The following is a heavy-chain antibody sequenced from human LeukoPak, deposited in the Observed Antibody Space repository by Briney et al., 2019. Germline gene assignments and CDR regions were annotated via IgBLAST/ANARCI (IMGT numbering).Heavy chain of an antibody. D-gene: IGHD3-22*01. CDR3: TTDGDDSSGYYPFDY. CDR1: GFTFSSYT. J-gene: IGHJ4*02. CDR2: IKSKTDGGTT. V-gene: IGHV3-15*01. Sequence: PGGSLRLSCAASGFTFSSYTMSWVRQAPGKGLEWVGRIKSKTDGGTTDYAAPVKGRFTISRDDSKNTLYLQMNSLKTEDTAVYYCTTDGDDSSGYYPFDYWGQGTLVTVSS.